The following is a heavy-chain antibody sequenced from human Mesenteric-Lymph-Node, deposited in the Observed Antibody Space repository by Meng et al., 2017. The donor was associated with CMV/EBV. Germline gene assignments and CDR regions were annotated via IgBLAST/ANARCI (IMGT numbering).Heavy chain of an antibody. V-gene: IGHV3-7*01. J-gene: IGHJ6*02. D-gene: IGHD5-18*01. CDR2: IKQDGSEK. CDR1: GFTFSSYW. CDR3: ARDGGYSYGWNYYGMDV. Sequence: GGSLRPPCAASGFTFSSYWMSWVRQAPGKGLEWVANIKQDGSEKDYVDSVKGRFTISRDNAKNSLYLQMNSLRAEDTAVYYCARDGGYSYGWNYYGMDVWGQGTTVTVSS.